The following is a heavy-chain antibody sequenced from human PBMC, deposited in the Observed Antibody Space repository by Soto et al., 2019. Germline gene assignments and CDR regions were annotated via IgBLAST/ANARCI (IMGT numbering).Heavy chain of an antibody. CDR3: ARRRDGYNQDALDI. D-gene: IGHD5-12*01. CDR2: IIPIFGTA. V-gene: IGHV1-69*06. CDR1: GGTFSSYA. J-gene: IGHJ3*02. Sequence: QVQLVQSGAEVKKPGSSVKVSCKASGGTFSSYAISWVRQAPGQGLEWMGGIIPIFGTANYAQKLQGRVTITADKSTSTAYMELSSLRSEDTAVYYCARRRDGYNQDALDIWGQGTMVTVSS.